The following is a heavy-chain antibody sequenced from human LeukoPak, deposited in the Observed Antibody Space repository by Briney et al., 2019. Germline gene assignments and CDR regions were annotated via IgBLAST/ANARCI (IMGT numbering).Heavy chain of an antibody. CDR2: ISSSGSTI. D-gene: IGHD5-18*01. Sequence: GGSLRLSCAASGFTFSSYEMNWVRQAPGKGLEWVSYISSSGSTIYSADSVKGRFTISRDDAKNSLFLQMNSLRAEDTAVYFCARDPLQLWSFDYWGQGTLVTVSS. J-gene: IGHJ4*02. CDR1: GFTFSSYE. V-gene: IGHV3-48*03. CDR3: ARDPLQLWSFDY.